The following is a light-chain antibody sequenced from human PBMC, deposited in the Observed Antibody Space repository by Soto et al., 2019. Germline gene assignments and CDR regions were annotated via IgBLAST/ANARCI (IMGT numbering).Light chain of an antibody. Sequence: DIQMTQSPSSLSASVGDRVTITCRASQSISSYLNGYQQKPGKAPKLMIYAASSLQSGVTSRFSGSGSRTDFTLTISSLHPEYFARYCCQRSYSTPYTFGQGTKLEIK. V-gene: IGKV1-39*01. CDR3: QRSYSTPYT. CDR2: AAS. J-gene: IGKJ2*01. CDR1: QSISSY.